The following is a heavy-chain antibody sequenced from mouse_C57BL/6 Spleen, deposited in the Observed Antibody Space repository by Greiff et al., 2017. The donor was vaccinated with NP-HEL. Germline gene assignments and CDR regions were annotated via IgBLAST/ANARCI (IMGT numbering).Heavy chain of an antibody. CDR3: VRGWNKYYGSRYDYAMDY. Sequence: EVQREKGGPELVKPGASVKISCKASGYSFTDYNMNWVKQSNGKSLEWIGVINPNYGTTSYNQKFKGKATLTVDQSSSTAYMQLNSLTSEDSAVYYWVRGWNKYYGSRYDYAMDYWGKGTSVTVST. CDR1: GYSFTDYN. D-gene: IGHD1-1*01. J-gene: IGHJ4*01. V-gene: IGHV1-39*01. CDR2: INPNYGTT.